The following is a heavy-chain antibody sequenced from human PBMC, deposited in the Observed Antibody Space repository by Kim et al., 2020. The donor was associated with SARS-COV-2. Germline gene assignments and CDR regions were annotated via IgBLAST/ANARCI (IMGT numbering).Heavy chain of an antibody. Sequence: SETLSLTCTVSGGSISSSSYYWGWIRQPPGKGLEWIGSIYYSGSTYYNPSLKSRVTISVDTSKNQFSLKLSSVTAADTAVYYCARVKYVYSSSGGRFDPWGQGTLVTVSS. V-gene: IGHV4-39*07. CDR2: IYYSGST. CDR3: ARVKYVYSSSGGRFDP. J-gene: IGHJ5*02. CDR1: GGSISSSSYY. D-gene: IGHD6-6*01.